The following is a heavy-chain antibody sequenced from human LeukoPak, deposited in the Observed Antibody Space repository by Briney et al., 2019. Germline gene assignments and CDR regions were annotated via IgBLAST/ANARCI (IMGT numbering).Heavy chain of an antibody. CDR1: GFTFSSYG. CDR3: AREREELLLDY. V-gene: IGHV3-33*01. D-gene: IGHD1-26*01. CDR2: IWYDGSNK. Sequence: GGSLRLSCAASGFTFSSYGMHWVRQAPGKGLEWVAVIWYDGSNKYYADSVKGRFTISRDNSKNTLYLQMNSLGAEDTAVYYCAREREELLLDYWGQGTLVTVSS. J-gene: IGHJ4*02.